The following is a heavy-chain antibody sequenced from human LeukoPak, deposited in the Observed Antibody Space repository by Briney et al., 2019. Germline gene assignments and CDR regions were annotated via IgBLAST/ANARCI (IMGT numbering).Heavy chain of an antibody. J-gene: IGHJ4*02. V-gene: IGHV3-74*01. CDR3: ARVYRRYFDY. Sequence: GGSLRLSCAASGFTFSSYAMSWVRQAPGKGLVWVSRINSDGSTTAYADAVKGRYTISRDNAKNTLYLQMSSLRAEDTAVYYCARVYRRYFDYWGQGTLVTVSS. CDR2: INSDGSTT. CDR1: GFTFSSYA. D-gene: IGHD4-11*01.